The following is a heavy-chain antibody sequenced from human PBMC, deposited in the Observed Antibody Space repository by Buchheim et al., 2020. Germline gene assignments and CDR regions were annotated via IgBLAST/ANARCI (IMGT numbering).Heavy chain of an antibody. CDR3: ARGWGYSDY. D-gene: IGHD6-13*01. Sequence: QVPLVESGGGVVQPGRSLRLSCAASGFTFSSYAMHWVRQAPGKGLEWVAVISYDGSNKYYADSVKGRFTISRDNSKNTLYLQMNSLRAEDTAVYYCARGWGYSDYWGQGTL. CDR1: GFTFSSYA. J-gene: IGHJ4*02. V-gene: IGHV3-30*04. CDR2: ISYDGSNK.